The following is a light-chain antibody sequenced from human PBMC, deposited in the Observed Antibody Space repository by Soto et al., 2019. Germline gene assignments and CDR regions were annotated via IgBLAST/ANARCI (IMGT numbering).Light chain of an antibody. CDR3: QSYDSSLRIYV. CDR2: GSY. Sequence: QSVLTQPPSVSAAPGQKVTISCSGSSSNIGNNYVSWYQQLPGTAPQLLLYGSYNRPPGVPDRFSGSKSATSASLAITGLQAEDEADYYCQSYDSSLRIYVFGSGTKVTVL. J-gene: IGLJ1*01. CDR1: SSNIGNNY. V-gene: IGLV1-40*01.